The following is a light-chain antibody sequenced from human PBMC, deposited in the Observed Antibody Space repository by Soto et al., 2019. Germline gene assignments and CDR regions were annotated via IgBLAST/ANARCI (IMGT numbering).Light chain of an antibody. Sequence: DIVLTQSPATVALSPGERATLSWRASESVSSFLAWYQQKPGQAPRLLIYDASTRAAGIPDRFSGSGSGADFPLTISSLEPEDFAVYYCQQRSDWPPLTFGGGTKVELK. CDR2: DAS. CDR3: QQRSDWPPLT. CDR1: ESVSSF. V-gene: IGKV3-11*01. J-gene: IGKJ4*01.